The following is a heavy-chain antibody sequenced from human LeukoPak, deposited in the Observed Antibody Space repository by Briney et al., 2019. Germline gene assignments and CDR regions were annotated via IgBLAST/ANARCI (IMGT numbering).Heavy chain of an antibody. CDR3: ARGNDWFDP. V-gene: IGHV4-61*01. CDR1: GGSISSSSYY. Sequence: SETLSLTCTVSGGSISSSSYYWNWIRQPPGKGLEWIGYIYYSGSTNYNPSLKSRVTISVDTSKNQLSLKLSSVTAADTAVYYCARGNDWFDPWGQGTLVTVSS. CDR2: IYYSGST. J-gene: IGHJ5*02.